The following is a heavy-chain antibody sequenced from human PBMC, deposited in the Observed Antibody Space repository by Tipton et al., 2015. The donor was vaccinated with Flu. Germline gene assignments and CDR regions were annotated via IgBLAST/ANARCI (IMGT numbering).Heavy chain of an antibody. CDR3: ARGPGFGGVSAREY. Sequence: SLRLSCAASGFTVSSKYISWVRQTPGKGLEWVAVIFSDDKTYYADSVKGRFTTSRDNSKNILYLHMNSLSVDDTAVYYCARGPGFGGVSAREYWGQGTLVTVAS. D-gene: IGHD3-16*01. CDR1: GFTVSSKY. J-gene: IGHJ4*02. CDR2: IFSDDKT. V-gene: IGHV3-53*01.